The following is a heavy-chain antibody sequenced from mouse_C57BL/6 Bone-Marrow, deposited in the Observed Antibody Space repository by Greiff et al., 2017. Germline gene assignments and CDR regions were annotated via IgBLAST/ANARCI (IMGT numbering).Heavy chain of an antibody. CDR2: IDPENGDT. Sequence: EVQLVESGAELVRPGASVKLSCTASGFNIKDDYMHWVKQRPEQGLEWIGWIDPENGDTEYASKFQGKATITADTSSNTAYLQLSSLTSEDTAVYYCTTLTTVVAHWYFDVWGTGTTVTGSS. CDR3: TTLTTVVAHWYFDV. J-gene: IGHJ1*03. V-gene: IGHV14-4*01. CDR1: GFNIKDDY. D-gene: IGHD1-1*01.